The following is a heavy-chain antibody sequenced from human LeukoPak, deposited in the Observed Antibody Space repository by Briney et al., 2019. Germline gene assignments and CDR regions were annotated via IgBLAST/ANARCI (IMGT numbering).Heavy chain of an antibody. J-gene: IGHJ4*02. V-gene: IGHV3-30*02. CDR1: GFTFSTYG. CDR2: IRYDGSNK. CDR3: AKDKDPWKSTSISDFDY. D-gene: IGHD1-1*01. Sequence: GGSLRLSCGASGFTFSTYGMHWVRQAPGKGLEWVAFIRYDGSNKYYADSVKGRFTISRDNSKSTLYLQMNSLRAEDTAVYFCAKDKDPWKSTSISDFDYWGQGTLVTVSS.